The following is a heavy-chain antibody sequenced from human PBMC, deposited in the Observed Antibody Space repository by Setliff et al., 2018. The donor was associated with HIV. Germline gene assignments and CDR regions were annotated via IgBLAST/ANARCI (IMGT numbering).Heavy chain of an antibody. CDR2: MNPNSSNT. CDR3: ARGRVMVYANRRYYYYMDV. V-gene: IGHV1-8*02. CDR1: AFTFINYD. J-gene: IGHJ6*03. D-gene: IGHD2-8*01. Sequence: ASVKVSCKASAFTFINYDINWVRQAPGQGLEWMGWMNPNSSNTGYAQKFQGRVAMTRNTSINTAYMELSSLRSEDTAVYYCARGRVMVYANRRYYYYMDVWGKGTTVTV.